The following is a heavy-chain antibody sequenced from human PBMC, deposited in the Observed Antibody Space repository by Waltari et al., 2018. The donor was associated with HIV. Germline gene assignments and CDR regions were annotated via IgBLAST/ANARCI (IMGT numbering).Heavy chain of an antibody. V-gene: IGHV3-30*18. Sequence: QVHLVESGGGVVQPGRSLRLSCAASGFTFSSYAMHWVSQAPGKGLEWVAVISYHGDDKYYADAVKGRFTISRDNSKNTLYLQMNSLRAEDTAVYYCAKGSSGWSPGYWGQGTLVTVSS. CDR1: GFTFSSYA. D-gene: IGHD6-19*01. CDR2: ISYHGDDK. J-gene: IGHJ4*02. CDR3: AKGSSGWSPGY.